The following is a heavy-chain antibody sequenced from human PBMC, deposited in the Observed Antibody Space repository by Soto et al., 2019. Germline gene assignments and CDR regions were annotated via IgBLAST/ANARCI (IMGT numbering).Heavy chain of an antibody. CDR3: AKAGSGYDYYYYGMDV. D-gene: IGHD5-12*01. CDR1: GFTFSSYA. Sequence: GGSLRLSCAASGFTFSSYAMSWVRQAPGKGLEWVSAISGSGGSTYYADSVKGRFTLSRANSKNTPYRQMNSLRAEDTAVYYCAKAGSGYDYYYYGMDVWGQGTTVTVSS. V-gene: IGHV3-23*01. J-gene: IGHJ6*02. CDR2: ISGSGGST.